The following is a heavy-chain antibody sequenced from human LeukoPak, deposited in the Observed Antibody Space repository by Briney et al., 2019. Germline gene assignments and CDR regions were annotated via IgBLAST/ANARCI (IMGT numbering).Heavy chain of an antibody. CDR2: IYHSGST. CDR3: ARGAWFGETRNWFDP. V-gene: IGHV4-30-2*01. Sequence: PSETLSLTCAVSGGSISSGGYSWSWIRQPPGKGLEWIGYIYHSGSTYYNPSLKSRVTISVDRSKNQFSLKLSSVTAADTAVYYCARGAWFGETRNWFDPWGQGTLVTVSS. J-gene: IGHJ5*02. D-gene: IGHD3-10*01. CDR1: GGSISSGGYS.